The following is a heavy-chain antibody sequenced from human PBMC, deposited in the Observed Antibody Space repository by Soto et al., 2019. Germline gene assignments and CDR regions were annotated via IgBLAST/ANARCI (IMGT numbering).Heavy chain of an antibody. J-gene: IGHJ4*02. CDR2: IKNKANSYTT. CDR3: VRVKAAAGFDY. Sequence: AGGSLRLSCAASGFTFSDHYMDWVRQAPGKGLEWVGRIKNKANSYTTHYAASVNGRFTISRDDSKNSLYLQMNSLQTEDTAVYYCVRVKAAAGFDYWGQGTQVTVSS. V-gene: IGHV3-72*01. CDR1: GFTFSDHY. D-gene: IGHD6-13*01.